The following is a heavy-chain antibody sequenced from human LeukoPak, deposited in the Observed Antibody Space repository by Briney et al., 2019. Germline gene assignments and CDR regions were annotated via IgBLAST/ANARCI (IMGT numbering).Heavy chain of an antibody. J-gene: IGHJ4*02. CDR1: GFTFSSYG. CDR3: AKGTRWYPFY. Sequence: PGGSLRLSCAASGFTFSSYGMHWVRQAPGKGLEWVAFIRYDGSHKYYADSVKGRFTTSRDNSKNTLHLQMNSLRAEDTAVYYCAKGTRWYPFYWGQGTLVTVSS. V-gene: IGHV3-30*02. CDR2: IRYDGSHK. D-gene: IGHD6-13*01.